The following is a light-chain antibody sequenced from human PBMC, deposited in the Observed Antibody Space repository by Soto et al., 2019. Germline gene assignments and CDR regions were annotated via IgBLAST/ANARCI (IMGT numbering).Light chain of an antibody. V-gene: IGKV3D-15*03. CDR1: QSVSNN. Sequence: IVVTQSAGTLSLSPWERATLSCRARQSVSNNYLAWYHQKPGQAHRLLIYGASXRATGIPARFSGSGSGTEFTLTINILQSEDFAAYYSQHYNSYSEAVGQGTKVDIK. J-gene: IGKJ1*01. CDR2: GAS. CDR3: QHYNSYSEA.